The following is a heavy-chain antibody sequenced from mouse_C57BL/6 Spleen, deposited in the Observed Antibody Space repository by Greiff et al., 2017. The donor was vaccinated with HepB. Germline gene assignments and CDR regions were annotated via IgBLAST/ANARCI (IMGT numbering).Heavy chain of an antibody. CDR1: GYTFTSYW. Sequence: QVQLQQSGAELVKPGASVKMSCKASGYTFTSYWITWVKQRPGQGLEWIGDIYPGSGSTNYNEKFKSKATLTVDTSSSTAYMKLSSLTSEDSAVYYCARYYYGSSSWFAYWGQGTLVTVSA. CDR3: ARYYYGSSSWFAY. V-gene: IGHV1-55*01. D-gene: IGHD1-1*01. CDR2: IYPGSGST. J-gene: IGHJ3*01.